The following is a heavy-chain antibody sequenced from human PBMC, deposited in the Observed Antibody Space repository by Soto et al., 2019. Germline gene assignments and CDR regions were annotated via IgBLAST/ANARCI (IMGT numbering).Heavy chain of an antibody. Sequence: PSETLSLTCNVSGGAFSSYYWSWLRQPPGKGLEWIGYIFYTGSTSYNPSLRSRVTISIDTAKSQFSLKLNYVTAADTAVYYCAKLLGSYHYSLAYWVQGILVTVSS. V-gene: IGHV4-59*01. CDR1: GGAFSSYY. CDR2: IFYTGST. J-gene: IGHJ4*02. CDR3: AKLLGSYHYSLAY. D-gene: IGHD3-16*02.